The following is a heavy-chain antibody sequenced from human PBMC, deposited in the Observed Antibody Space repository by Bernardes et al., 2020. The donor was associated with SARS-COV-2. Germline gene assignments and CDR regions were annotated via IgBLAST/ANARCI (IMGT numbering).Heavy chain of an antibody. Sequence: SETLSLTCAVYGGSFSGYYWSWIRQPPGKGLEWIGEINHSGSTNYNPSLKSRVTISVDTSKNQFSLKLSSVTAADTAVYYCARDSTVTLYGMDVWGQGTTVTVSS. CDR2: INHSGST. V-gene: IGHV4-34*01. J-gene: IGHJ6*02. CDR3: ARDSTVTLYGMDV. CDR1: GGSFSGYY. D-gene: IGHD4-17*01.